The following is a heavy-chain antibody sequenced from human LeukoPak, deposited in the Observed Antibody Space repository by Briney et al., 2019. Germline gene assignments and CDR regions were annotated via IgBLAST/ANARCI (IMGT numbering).Heavy chain of an antibody. CDR3: ASLDAWNHYFDY. Sequence: GGSLRVSCAASGFTFSDYYMSWIRQAPGKGLEWVSYISSSSSYTNYADSVKGRFTISRDNAKNSLYLQMNSLRAEDTAVYYCASLDAWNHYFDYWGQGTLVTVSS. CDR2: ISSSSSYT. V-gene: IGHV3-11*03. D-gene: IGHD1-1*01. CDR1: GFTFSDYY. J-gene: IGHJ4*02.